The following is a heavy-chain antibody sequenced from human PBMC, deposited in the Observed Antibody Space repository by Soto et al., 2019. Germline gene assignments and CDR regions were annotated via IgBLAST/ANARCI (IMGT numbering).Heavy chain of an antibody. CDR1: VGCMYSGGYS. V-gene: IGHV4-30-2*01. Sequence: PSGTPALASTLCVGCMYSGGYSGSWIRQPPGKGLEWIGYIYHSGSTYYNPSLKSRVTISVDRSKNQFSLKLSSVTAADTAVYYCARGPSFGCWGQGTLVTVS. CDR2: IYHSGST. J-gene: IGHJ4*02. CDR3: ARGPSFGC.